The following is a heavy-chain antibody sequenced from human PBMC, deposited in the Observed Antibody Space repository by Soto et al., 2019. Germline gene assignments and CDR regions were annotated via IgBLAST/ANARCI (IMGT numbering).Heavy chain of an antibody. CDR2: IYYDGRT. J-gene: IGHJ5*02. CDR3: ARLSGPPGLLWFGELSSVFLGNNWFDP. CDR1: GGSFSSSSHY. V-gene: IGHV4-39*01. Sequence: SETLSLTCTVSGGSFSSSSHYWVWIRQPPGKGLEWVGSIYYDGRTYYNASLKSRVTISVDTSKNQFSLKVNSVTVADTAVYYCARLSGPPGLLWFGELSSVFLGNNWFDPWGQGTLVTVS. D-gene: IGHD3-10*01.